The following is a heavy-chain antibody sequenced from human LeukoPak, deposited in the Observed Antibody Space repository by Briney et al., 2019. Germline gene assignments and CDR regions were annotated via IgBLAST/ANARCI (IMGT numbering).Heavy chain of an antibody. Sequence: GGSLRLSCAASGFTFSSYWMSWVRQAPGKGLEWVANIKQDGSEKYYVDSVKGRFTISRDNAKNSLYLQMNSLRADDTAVYYCARGPYASGSYGRRGWVHYMDVWGKGTTVTISS. CDR3: ARGPYASGSYGRRGWVHYMDV. V-gene: IGHV3-7*01. CDR1: GFTFSSYW. CDR2: IKQDGSEK. J-gene: IGHJ6*03. D-gene: IGHD3-10*01.